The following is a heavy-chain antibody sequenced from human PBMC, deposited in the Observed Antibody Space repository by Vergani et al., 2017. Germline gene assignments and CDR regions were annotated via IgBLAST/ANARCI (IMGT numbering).Heavy chain of an antibody. CDR2: ISGSGGST. CDR3: AKDVTGYCSSTSCLYYFDY. Sequence: VQLVESGGGVVQPGRSLRLSCAASGFSFSSFGFHWVRQAPGKGLEWVSGISGSGGSTYYADSVKGRFTISRDNSKNTLYLQMNSLRAEDTAVYYCAKDVTGYCSSTSCLYYFDYWGQGTLVTVSS. CDR1: GFSFSSFG. J-gene: IGHJ4*02. D-gene: IGHD2-2*01. V-gene: IGHV3-23*04.